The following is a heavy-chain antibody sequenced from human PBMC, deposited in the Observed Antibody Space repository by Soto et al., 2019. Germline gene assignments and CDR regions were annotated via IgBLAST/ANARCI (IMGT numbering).Heavy chain of an antibody. Sequence: EVQLVESGGGLVQPGGSLRLSCAASGFTFSSYSMNWVRQAPGKGLEWVSYISSSSSTIYYAGSVKGRFTISRDNAKNSLYLQMNSLRDEDTAVYYCARDFSGYDWLYVTYYYDGMDVWGQGTTVTVSS. CDR2: ISSSSSTI. D-gene: IGHD3-9*01. CDR1: GFTFSSYS. CDR3: ARDFSGYDWLYVTYYYDGMDV. V-gene: IGHV3-48*02. J-gene: IGHJ6*02.